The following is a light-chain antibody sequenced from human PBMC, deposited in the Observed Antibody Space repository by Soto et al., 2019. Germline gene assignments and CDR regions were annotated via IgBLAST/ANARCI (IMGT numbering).Light chain of an antibody. V-gene: IGKV3-20*01. CDR1: QSVRSNY. J-gene: IGKJ4*01. Sequence: EIVLTQSTDTLSLSPGERATLSCRASQSVRSNYLTWYQQKPGQDPRFLIYDASNSATGIPYGFSGSESWTDFSLTISRLEPEDVAGYYYQQYGSSIFTLGGGTKVQIK. CDR3: QQYGSSIFT. CDR2: DAS.